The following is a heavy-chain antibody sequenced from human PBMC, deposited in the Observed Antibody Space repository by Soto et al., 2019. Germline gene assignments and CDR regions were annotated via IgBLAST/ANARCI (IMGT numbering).Heavy chain of an antibody. CDR3: ARVERAGLLGDAGSFEH. CDR1: GARISSGSNS. Sequence: ILSLTCTVSGARISSGSNSWSWIRQPSGKGLAWIGYIDYSGTAYYHPSLKRRVIISVDTSNNPFSLKVTSVNAADTAVYYCARVERAGLLGDAGSFEHWGPAALVT. J-gene: IGHJ4*02. D-gene: IGHD6-19*01. V-gene: IGHV4-31*03. CDR2: IDYSGTA.